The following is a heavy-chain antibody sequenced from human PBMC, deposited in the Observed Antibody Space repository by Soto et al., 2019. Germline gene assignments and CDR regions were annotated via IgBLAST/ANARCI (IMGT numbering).Heavy chain of an antibody. J-gene: IGHJ4*02. CDR3: ASHVDIVATINYFDY. CDR2: IYDSGST. D-gene: IGHD5-12*01. V-gene: IGHV4-59*01. CDR1: GGSISSYY. Sequence: SETLSLTCSVSGGSISSYYWSWIRQPPGKGLEWIGYIYDSGSTNYNPSLKSRVTISVDTSKNQFSLKLSSVTAADTAVYYCASHVDIVATINYFDYWGQGILVTVSS.